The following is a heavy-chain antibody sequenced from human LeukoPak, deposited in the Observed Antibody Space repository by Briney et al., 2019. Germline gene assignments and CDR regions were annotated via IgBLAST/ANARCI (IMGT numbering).Heavy chain of an antibody. J-gene: IGHJ3*02. V-gene: IGHV3-7*01. CDR2: IKQDGSEK. CDR3: ARVGDSRHYDAFDI. CDR1: GFTFSSYW. Sequence: GGSLRLSCAASGFTFSSYWMSWVRQAPGKGLEWVANIKQDGSEKYYVDSVKGRFTISRDNAKNSLYLQMNSLRAEDTAVYYCARVGDSRHYDAFDIWGQGTMVTVSS. D-gene: IGHD3-22*01.